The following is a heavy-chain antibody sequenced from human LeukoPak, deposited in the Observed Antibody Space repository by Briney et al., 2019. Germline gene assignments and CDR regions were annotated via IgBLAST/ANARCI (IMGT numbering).Heavy chain of an antibody. D-gene: IGHD6-13*01. CDR2: IYSGGST. CDR1: GFTASNNY. J-gene: IGHJ6*03. V-gene: IGHV3-66*04. CDR3: ARQSWDYYYYMDV. Sequence: GGSLRPSCAVAGFTASNNYMSWVRQAPGKGLEWVSVIYSGGSTYYADSVKGRFTISRDNSRNTLYLHMNSLRAGDTAVDYCARQSWDYYYYMDVWGKGTTVTVSS.